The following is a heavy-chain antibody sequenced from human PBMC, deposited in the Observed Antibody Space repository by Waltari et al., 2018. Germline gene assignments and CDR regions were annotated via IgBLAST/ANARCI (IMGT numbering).Heavy chain of an antibody. CDR3: ARHGEMATIRAHFDY. CDR1: GGSISSYY. J-gene: IGHJ4*02. Sequence: QVQLQESGPGLVKPSETLSLTCTVSGGSISSYYWSWIRQPPGKGLEWIGYIYYSGSTNCKPSLKSRVTISVDTSKNKFSLKLSSVTAADTAVYYCARHGEMATIRAHFDYWGQGTLVTVSS. V-gene: IGHV4-59*08. CDR2: IYYSGST. D-gene: IGHD5-12*01.